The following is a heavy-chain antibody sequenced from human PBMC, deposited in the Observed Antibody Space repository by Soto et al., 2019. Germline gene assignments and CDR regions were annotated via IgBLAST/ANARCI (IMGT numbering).Heavy chain of an antibody. CDR1: GGTFSSYA. D-gene: IGHD2-21*01. J-gene: IGHJ3*02. CDR3: SRVLSTVVMAVDAFDI. V-gene: IGHV1-69*13. Sequence: ASVKVSCKASGGTFSSYAISWVRQAPGQGLEWMGGIIPIFGTANYAQKFQGRVTITADESTSTAYMELSSLRSEDTAVYYCSRVLSTVVMAVDAFDIWGQGTMVTVSS. CDR2: IIPIFGTA.